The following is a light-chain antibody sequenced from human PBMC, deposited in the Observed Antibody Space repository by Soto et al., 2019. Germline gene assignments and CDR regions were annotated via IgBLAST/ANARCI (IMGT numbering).Light chain of an antibody. CDR2: DTN. CDR3: SLSYSGHPYVV. CDR1: TGAVTSGHY. V-gene: IGLV7-46*01. J-gene: IGLJ2*01. Sequence: QAVVTQEPSLTVSPGGTVTLTCASSTGAVTSGHYPYWFQQKPGQAPMTLISDTNNKHSWTPARFSGSLLGGKAALTLSGAQPEDEAEYYCSLSYSGHPYVVFGGGTKLTVL.